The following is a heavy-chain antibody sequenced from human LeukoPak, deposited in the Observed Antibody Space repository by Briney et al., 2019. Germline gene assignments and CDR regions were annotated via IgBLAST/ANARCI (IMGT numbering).Heavy chain of an antibody. Sequence: GGSLRLSCAASGFNVNSNYMSWVRQAPGKGLECVSVIYSGGTTSYADSVKGRFTISRDDSNNALYLQMYSLRAEDTALYYCASGPPFLKYFEYWGQGTLVTVSS. D-gene: IGHD3-3*01. CDR2: IYSGGTT. J-gene: IGHJ4*02. CDR3: ASGPPFLKYFEY. V-gene: IGHV3-53*01. CDR1: GFNVNSNY.